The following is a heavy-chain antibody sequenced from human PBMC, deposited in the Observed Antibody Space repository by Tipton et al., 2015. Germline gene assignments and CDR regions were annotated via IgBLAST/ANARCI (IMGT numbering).Heavy chain of an antibody. V-gene: IGHV3-15*07. CDR3: TTDPSPPGSGSNSDF. J-gene: IGHJ4*02. CDR2: IKTKVYGGTI. Sequence: LTCAASGFSFSDAWMNWVRQAPGKGLEWVGRIKTKVYGGTIDYAAPVRGRFTISTDGSKNTLYLQMTSLRVEDTGVYYCTTDPSPPGSGSNSDFWGQGTLVTVSS. D-gene: IGHD6-25*01. CDR1: GFSFSDAW.